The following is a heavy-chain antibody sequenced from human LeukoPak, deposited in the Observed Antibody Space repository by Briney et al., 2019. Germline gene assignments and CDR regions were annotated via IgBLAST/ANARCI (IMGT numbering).Heavy chain of an antibody. CDR2: ISSDGKSR. D-gene: IGHD2-8*01. CDR1: GFTFTTYA. J-gene: IGHJ4*02. Sequence: GGSLRLSCAASGFTFTTYAFHWVRQAPGTGLEWVAVISSDGKSRIYADSVKGRFTISRDNSKNRLFPQMNSLRTEDTAVYYCARDPMADFDYWGQGALVTVSS. CDR3: ARDPMADFDY. V-gene: IGHV3-30*04.